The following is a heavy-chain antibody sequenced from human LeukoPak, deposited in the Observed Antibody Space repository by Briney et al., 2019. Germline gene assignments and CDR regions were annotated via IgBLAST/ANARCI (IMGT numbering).Heavy chain of an antibody. Sequence: SETLSLTCTVSGGSISSYYWSWIRQPPGEGLEWIGYIYYSGSTNYNPSLKSRVTISVDTSKNQFSLKLSSVTAADTAVYYCARGVTTPPYYYYYGMDVWGQGTTVTVSS. D-gene: IGHD4-11*01. CDR3: ARGVTTPPYYYYYGMDV. V-gene: IGHV4-59*01. CDR2: IYYSGST. J-gene: IGHJ6*02. CDR1: GGSISSYY.